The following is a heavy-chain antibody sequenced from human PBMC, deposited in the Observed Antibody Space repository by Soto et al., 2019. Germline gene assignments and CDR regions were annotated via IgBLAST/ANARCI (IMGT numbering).Heavy chain of an antibody. CDR3: ARDGDTHYYYGMDV. Sequence: SETLSLTCTVSGGSISSGGYYWSWIRQHPGKGLEWIGYIYYSGSTYYNPSLKSRVTISVDTSKNQFSLKLSSVTAADTAVYYFARDGDTHYYYGMDVWGQGTTVTVSS. CDR2: IYYSGST. D-gene: IGHD2-15*01. J-gene: IGHJ6*02. V-gene: IGHV4-31*03. CDR1: GGSISSGGYY.